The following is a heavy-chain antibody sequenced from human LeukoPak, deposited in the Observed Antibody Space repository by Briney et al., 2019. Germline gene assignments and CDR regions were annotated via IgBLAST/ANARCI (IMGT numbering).Heavy chain of an antibody. Sequence: GGSLRLSCAASGFTFNTYCMSWVRQAPGKGLEWVANINQVGSEKFYVDSVEGRFTMSRDNTKNSLDLQMNSLRAEDTAVYYCVRYKSGTGRTAAFDVWGKGTTVTISS. D-gene: IGHD3-10*01. V-gene: IGHV3-7*01. CDR3: VRYKSGTGRTAAFDV. CDR2: INQVGSEK. J-gene: IGHJ6*04. CDR1: GFTFNTYC.